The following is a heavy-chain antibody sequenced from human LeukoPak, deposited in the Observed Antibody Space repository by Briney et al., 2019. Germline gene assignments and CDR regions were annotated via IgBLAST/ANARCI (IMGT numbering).Heavy chain of an antibody. CDR3: ARVSAEQVVTAILGRIDY. V-gene: IGHV3-23*01. CDR2: ISGSGGST. J-gene: IGHJ4*02. CDR1: GFTFSSYA. D-gene: IGHD2-21*02. Sequence: PGGSLRLSCAASGFTFSSYAVSWVRQAPGKGLEWVSAISGSGGSTYYADSVKGRFTISRDNAKNSLYLQMNSLRAEDTAVYYCARVSAEQVVTAILGRIDYWGRGTLVTVSS.